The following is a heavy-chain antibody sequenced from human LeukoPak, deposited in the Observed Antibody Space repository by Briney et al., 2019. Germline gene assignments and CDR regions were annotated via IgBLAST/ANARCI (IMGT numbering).Heavy chain of an antibody. D-gene: IGHD3-22*01. J-gene: IGHJ4*02. Sequence: PSETLSLTCTVSGGSISGGDYYLNWIRQPAGKGLEWIGRIYSSGSTNYNLSLKGRVTISVDTSKNQFSLNLSSVTAADTAVYYCARDNYYYDSSGYPLDYWGQGTLVTVSS. CDR1: GGSISGGDYY. CDR2: IYSSGST. CDR3: ARDNYYYDSSGYPLDY. V-gene: IGHV4-61*02.